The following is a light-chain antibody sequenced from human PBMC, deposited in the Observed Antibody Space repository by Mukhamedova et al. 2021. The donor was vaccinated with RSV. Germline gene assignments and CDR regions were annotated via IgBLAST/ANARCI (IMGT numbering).Light chain of an antibody. V-gene: IGKV1-12*01. Sequence: WYQRRVHGKAPRLLIYSASSLQSGVPSRFSGSGSGTDFTLTISSLQPEDFATYFCQQATSVPPFTFGPGTTVDIK. CDR2: SAS. CDR3: QQATSVPPFT. J-gene: IGKJ3*01.